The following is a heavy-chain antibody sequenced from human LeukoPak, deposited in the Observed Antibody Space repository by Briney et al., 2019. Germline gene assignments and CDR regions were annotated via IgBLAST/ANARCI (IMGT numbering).Heavy chain of an antibody. Sequence: PSETLSLTCTVSGYSISSGYYWGWIRQPPGKGLEWIGSIYHSGSTYYNPSLKSRVTISVDTSKNQFSLKLSSVTAADTAVYYCARGIIVGASRRWDYWGQGTLVTVSS. D-gene: IGHD1-26*01. V-gene: IGHV4-38-2*02. CDR2: IYHSGST. J-gene: IGHJ4*02. CDR3: ARGIIVGASRRWDY. CDR1: GYSISSGYY.